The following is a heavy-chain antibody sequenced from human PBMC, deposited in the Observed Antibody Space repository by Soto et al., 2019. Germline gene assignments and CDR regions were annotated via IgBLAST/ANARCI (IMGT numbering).Heavy chain of an antibody. CDR2: ISSSSTYT. D-gene: IGHD5-18*01. CDR1: GFTLKGFF. V-gene: IGHV3-11*06. J-gene: IGHJ4*02. Sequence: GSLKLSFSSSGFTLKGFFIGLFRQAPGKGLEWVSFISSSSTYTNYADSVKGRFTVPRDNAKNSLYLQMTSLRVEDTAVYYCARDRSYGDVDYWGPGTLVTVSS. CDR3: ARDRSYGDVDY.